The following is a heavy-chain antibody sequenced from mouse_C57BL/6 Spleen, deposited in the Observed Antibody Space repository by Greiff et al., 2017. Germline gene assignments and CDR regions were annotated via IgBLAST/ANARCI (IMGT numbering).Heavy chain of an antibody. CDR2: IYPGDGDT. D-gene: IGHD2-4*01. V-gene: IGHV1-82*01. J-gene: IGHJ2*01. Sequence: QVQLQQSGPELVKPGASVKISCKASGYAFSSSWMNWVKQRPGKGLEWIGRIYPGDGDTNYNGKFKGKATLTADKSSSTAYMQLSSLTSEDSAVYFCARMGDYDGYYFAYWGQGTTLTVSS. CDR3: ARMGDYDGYYFAY. CDR1: GYAFSSSW.